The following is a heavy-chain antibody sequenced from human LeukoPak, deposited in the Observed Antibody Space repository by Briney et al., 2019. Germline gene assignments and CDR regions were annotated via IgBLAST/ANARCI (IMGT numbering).Heavy chain of an antibody. CDR1: GDSISYFY. CDR2: TSSSGNT. CDR3: AKDGDVGRQVYYFDY. Sequence: PSETLSLTCSVSGDSISYFYWSWIRQAAGKGLEWIGRTSSSGNTDYNASLKSRVTMSVDTSKNQLSLKVISVTAADTAVYYCAKDGDVGRQVYYFDYWGQGTLVTVSS. V-gene: IGHV4-4*07. J-gene: IGHJ4*02. D-gene: IGHD7-27*01.